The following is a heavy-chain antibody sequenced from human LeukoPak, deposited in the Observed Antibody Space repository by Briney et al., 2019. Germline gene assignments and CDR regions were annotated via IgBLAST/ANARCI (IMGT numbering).Heavy chain of an antibody. CDR1: GYTFTGYY. J-gene: IGHJ5*02. V-gene: IGHV1-2*06. D-gene: IGHD3-9*01. CDR3: ARDFRYLRYFDP. Sequence: ASVKVSCKASGYTFTGYYIHWVRQAPGQGLDWMGRINPNNGGTNYAQKFQGRVTMTRDMSMSTAYMELSRLRSDDTAVYYCARDFRYLRYFDPWGQGTLVTVSS. CDR2: INPNNGGT.